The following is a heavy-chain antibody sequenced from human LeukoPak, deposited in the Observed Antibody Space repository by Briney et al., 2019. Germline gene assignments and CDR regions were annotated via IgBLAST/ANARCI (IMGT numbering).Heavy chain of an antibody. CDR2: MNPNSGNT. D-gene: IGHD3-10*01. J-gene: IGHJ5*02. CDR3: ARGLYYGSGSYYLNWFDP. CDR1: RYTFTSYD. V-gene: IGHV1-8*01. Sequence: ASVKVSCKASRYTFTSYDINWVRQATGQGLEWMGWMNPNSGNTGYAQKFQGRVTMTRNTSISTAYMELSSLRSEDTAVYYCARGLYYGSGSYYLNWFDPWGQGTLVTVSS.